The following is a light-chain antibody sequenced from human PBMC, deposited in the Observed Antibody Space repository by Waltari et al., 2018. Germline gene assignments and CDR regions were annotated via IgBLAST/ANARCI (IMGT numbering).Light chain of an antibody. CDR2: EVN. CDR1: SADVGGYHL. Sequence: QSALTQPAPVSASPGQSLTIPCTGSSADVGGYHLVPWSQHPPGQAPRLLIYEVNERPSGIPSRFSGSKSGNTASLTISGLQIEDEADYYCCSYGGVNTLGVLFGGGSKLTV. V-gene: IGLV2-23*02. J-gene: IGLJ2*01. CDR3: CSYGGVNTLGVL.